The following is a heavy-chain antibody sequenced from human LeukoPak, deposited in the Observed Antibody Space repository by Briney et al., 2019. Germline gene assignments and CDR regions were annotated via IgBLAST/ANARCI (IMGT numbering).Heavy chain of an antibody. J-gene: IGHJ4*02. CDR2: INHSGST. V-gene: IGHV4-34*01. CDR1: GGSFSGYY. CDR3: ARTPWGYSDY. Sequence: WETLSLTCAVYGGSFSGYYWSWIRQPPGKGLEWIGEINHSGSTNYNPSLKSRVTISVDTSKNQFSLKLSSVTAADTAVYYCARTPWGYSDYWGQGTLVTVSS. D-gene: IGHD3-22*01.